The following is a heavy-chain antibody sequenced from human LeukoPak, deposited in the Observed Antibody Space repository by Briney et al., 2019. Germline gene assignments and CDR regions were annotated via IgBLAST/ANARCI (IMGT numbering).Heavy chain of an antibody. CDR3: ARVPTTLTAGPLDY. Sequence: PSGTLSLTCAVYVGSFIGYSWCWIRPPPGKGGEWMGEINHIGSTNYNPPLKSQVTISVDTSKNQFSLKLSSVTAADTAVYYCARVPTTLTAGPLDYWVQGTLVTDCS. D-gene: IGHD4-17*01. CDR2: INHIGST. V-gene: IGHV4-34*01. J-gene: IGHJ4*02. CDR1: VGSFIGYS.